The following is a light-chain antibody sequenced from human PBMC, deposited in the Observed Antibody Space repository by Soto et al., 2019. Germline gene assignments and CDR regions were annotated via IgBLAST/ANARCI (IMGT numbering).Light chain of an antibody. CDR3: HQSYSTPTWT. CDR1: QSISSY. Sequence: DIQMTQSPSSLSASVGDRVTITCRASQSISSYLNWYQQKPGKAPKLLNYAASSLQSGVPSRFSGSVSGKDFTLTISSLQPEDFATYYCHQSYSTPTWTFGQGTKVEI. V-gene: IGKV1-39*01. CDR2: AAS. J-gene: IGKJ1*01.